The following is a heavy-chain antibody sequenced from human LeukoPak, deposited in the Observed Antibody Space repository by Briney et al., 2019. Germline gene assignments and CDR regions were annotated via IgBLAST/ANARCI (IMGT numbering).Heavy chain of an antibody. CDR2: ISTSSSTI. V-gene: IGHV3-48*01. J-gene: IGHJ6*03. CDR1: GFPFSTYE. D-gene: IGHD1-26*01. CDR3: ARDQKRDGRILGAPTEWVYFYFMDV. Sequence: GGSLRLSCEASGFPFSTYEMNWVGQTPGKGLEWVSYISTSSSTIYYADSVKGRFTISRDNAKNSLYLQMNSLRAEDTAVYYCARDQKRDGRILGAPTEWVYFYFMDVWGKGTTVTVSS.